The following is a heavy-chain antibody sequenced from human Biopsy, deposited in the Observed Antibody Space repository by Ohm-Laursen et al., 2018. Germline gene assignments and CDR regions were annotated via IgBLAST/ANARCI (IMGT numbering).Heavy chain of an antibody. CDR2: IIPIFDTA. D-gene: IGHD3-16*01. V-gene: IGHV1-69*06. J-gene: IGHJ4*02. Sequence: GSSVKVSCKASAYTFNSYAINWVRQAPGQGLEWVGGIIPIFDTANYAQKFQGRVTITADKSTTTSYMVLSSLRSDDTAIYYCARENYYETGGYDGFSDSWGQGTLISVSS. CDR3: ARENYYETGGYDGFSDS. CDR1: AYTFNSYA.